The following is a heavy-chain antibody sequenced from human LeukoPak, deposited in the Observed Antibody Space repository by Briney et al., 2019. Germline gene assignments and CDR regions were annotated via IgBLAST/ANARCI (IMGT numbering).Heavy chain of an antibody. CDR2: INPNSGGT. CDR3: ARDAAQQATVVITNEPRGNPGAADY. Sequence: ASVKVSCKASGYTFTAYYMHWVRQAPGQGLEWMGWINPNSGGTNYAQKFKGRVTMTRDTSINTAYMELSGLTSDDTAVYYCARDAAQQATVVITNEPRGNPGAADYWGQGTPATVSS. CDR1: GYTFTAYY. D-gene: IGHD3-22*01. V-gene: IGHV1-2*02. J-gene: IGHJ4*02.